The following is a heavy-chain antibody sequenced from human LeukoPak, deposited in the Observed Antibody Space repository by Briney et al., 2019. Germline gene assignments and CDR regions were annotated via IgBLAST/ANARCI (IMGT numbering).Heavy chain of an antibody. J-gene: IGHJ5*02. D-gene: IGHD2-2*02. V-gene: IGHV3-53*01. CDR1: GFTVSSNY. CDR3: ARDHQAYCGNTRCYMRWFDP. Sequence: GGSLRLYCAASGFTVSSNYMSWVRQAPGKGLEWVSVIYSGGTTYYADSVEGRFIMSRDISKNTLYLQMNGLRTEDTAVYYCARDHQAYCGNTRCYMRWFDPWGQGTLVTVSS. CDR2: IYSGGTT.